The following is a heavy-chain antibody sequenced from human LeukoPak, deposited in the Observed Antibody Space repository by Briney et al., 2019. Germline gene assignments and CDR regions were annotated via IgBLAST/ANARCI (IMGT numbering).Heavy chain of an antibody. CDR1: GSTFTSYD. D-gene: IGHD5-24*01. CDR2: MNHNSGNT. CDR3: ARVGRWLQFNSYYYGMDV. J-gene: IGHJ6*02. Sequence: ASGKLSCSASGSTFTSYDITWVRQATGQGLGWMGWMNHNSGNTGYAQKFQGRVTMTRNTSISTAYMKLSSQRSEDTAVYYCARVGRWLQFNSYYYGMDVWGQGTTVTVSS. V-gene: IGHV1-8*01.